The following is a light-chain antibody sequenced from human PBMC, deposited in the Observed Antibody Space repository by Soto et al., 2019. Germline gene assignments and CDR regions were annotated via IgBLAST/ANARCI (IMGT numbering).Light chain of an antibody. Sequence: DIVLTQSPATLSVSPGERATLSCRASQSAGNFLAWYQQKPGQAPRLLIYYISTRATGIPARFSGSGSGTEFTLTINSLQSEDFAVYFCQQYDNLPLTFGPGTKVDIK. CDR2: YIS. CDR1: QSAGNF. V-gene: IGKV3D-15*01. CDR3: QQYDNLPLT. J-gene: IGKJ3*01.